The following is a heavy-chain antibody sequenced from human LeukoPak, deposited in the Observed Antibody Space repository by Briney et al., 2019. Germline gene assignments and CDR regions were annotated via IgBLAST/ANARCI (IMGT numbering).Heavy chain of an antibody. CDR3: ARALYDSSGYYSFDY. V-gene: IGHV1-69*05. D-gene: IGHD3-22*01. CDR2: IIPIFGTA. Sequence: ASVKVSCKASGGTFSSYAISWVRQAPGQGLEWMGGIIPIFGTANYAQKFQGRVTMTRDMSTSTVYMELSSLRSEDTAVYYCARALYDSSGYYSFDYWGQGTLVTVSS. CDR1: GGTFSSYA. J-gene: IGHJ4*02.